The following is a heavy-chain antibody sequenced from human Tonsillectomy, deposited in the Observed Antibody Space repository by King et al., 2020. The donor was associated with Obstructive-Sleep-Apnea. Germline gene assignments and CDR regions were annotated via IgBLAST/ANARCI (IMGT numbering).Heavy chain of an antibody. Sequence: VQLVESGGGVVQPGRSLRLSCAASGFTFSNYGMHWVRQAPGKGLEWVAFIRYDGGVEYYADSLKGRFTISRDNSYNTLYLQMNSLRAEDTALYYCIAFGELFGYWGQGTLVSVSS. CDR2: IRYDGGVE. CDR3: IAFGELFGY. V-gene: IGHV3-30*02. J-gene: IGHJ4*02. D-gene: IGHD3-10*01. CDR1: GFTFSNYG.